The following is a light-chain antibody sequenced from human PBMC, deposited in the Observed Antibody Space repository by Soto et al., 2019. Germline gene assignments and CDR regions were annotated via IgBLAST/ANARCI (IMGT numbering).Light chain of an antibody. CDR1: QSVSSN. V-gene: IGKV3-15*01. CDR3: QQYKNWPPYT. Sequence: EIVLTQSPATLSVSPGERATLSCRASQSVSSNFAWYQQKPGQAPRLLIYDTSTRATGIPARFSGSGSGTEFTLTISSLQSEDFAVYYCQQYKNWPPYTFGQGTKLEI. CDR2: DTS. J-gene: IGKJ2*01.